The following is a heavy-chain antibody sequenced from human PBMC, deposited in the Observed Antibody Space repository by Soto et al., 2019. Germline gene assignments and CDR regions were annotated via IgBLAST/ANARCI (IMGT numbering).Heavy chain of an antibody. CDR1: GFTFSSYW. CDR3: ARVGVGHYEFDY. CDR2: IKTDGSTT. J-gene: IGHJ4*02. V-gene: IGHV3-74*01. D-gene: IGHD3-16*01. Sequence: EVQLVESGGALVQPGGSLRLSCAASGFTFSSYWMHWVRQAPGEGLVSVSRIKTDGSTTSYADSVKGRFTISRDNAKNTMYLQMNSLRAEDTAVYYCARVGVGHYEFDYWGQGTLVTVSS.